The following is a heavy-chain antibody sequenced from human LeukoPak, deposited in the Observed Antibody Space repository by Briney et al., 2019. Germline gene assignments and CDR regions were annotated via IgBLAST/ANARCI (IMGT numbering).Heavy chain of an antibody. V-gene: IGHV3-23*01. CDR3: AKDSQGLPQDYYYYYGMDV. CDR2: ISGSGGST. Sequence: GGSLRLSCAASGFTFSSYAMSWVRQAPGKGLEWVSAISGSGGSTYYADSVKGRFTISRDNSKNTLYLQMNSLRAEDTAVYYCAKDSQGLPQDYYYYYGMDVWGQGTTVTVSS. CDR1: GFTFSSYA. J-gene: IGHJ6*02.